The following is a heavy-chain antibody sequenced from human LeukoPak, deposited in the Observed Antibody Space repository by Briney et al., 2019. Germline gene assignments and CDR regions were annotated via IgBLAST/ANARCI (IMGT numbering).Heavy chain of an antibody. J-gene: IGHJ3*02. Sequence: SETLSLTCAVYGGSFSGYYWSWIRQPPGKGLEWIREINHSGNTNYNPSLKSRVTISVDTSKNQFSLKLSSVTAADTAVYYCARDYYYDSSAYFDAFDIWGQGTMVTVSS. V-gene: IGHV4-34*01. D-gene: IGHD3-22*01. CDR2: INHSGNT. CDR1: GGSFSGYY. CDR3: ARDYYYDSSAYFDAFDI.